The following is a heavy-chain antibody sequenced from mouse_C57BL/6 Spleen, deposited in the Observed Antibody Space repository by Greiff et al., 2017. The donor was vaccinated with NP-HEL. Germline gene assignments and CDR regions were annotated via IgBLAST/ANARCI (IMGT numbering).Heavy chain of an antibody. CDR1: GYTFTSYW. CDR3: AGETGTGGFDY. Sequence: QVQLQQPGAELVKPGASVKLSCKASGYTFTSYWMQWVKQRPGQGLEWIGEIDPSDSYTNYNQKFKGKATLTVDTSSSTAYMQLSSLTSEDSAVYYCAGETGTGGFDYWGQGTTLTVSS. D-gene: IGHD4-1*01. J-gene: IGHJ2*01. CDR2: IDPSDSYT. V-gene: IGHV1-50*01.